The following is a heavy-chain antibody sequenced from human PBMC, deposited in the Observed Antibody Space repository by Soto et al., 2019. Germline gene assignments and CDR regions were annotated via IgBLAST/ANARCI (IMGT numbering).Heavy chain of an antibody. D-gene: IGHD2-8*01. CDR3: ARRGGSGTNNYDSFDMGV. V-gene: IGHV5-51*01. CDR2: IYPGDSDT. CDR1: GYSFTNHW. J-gene: IGHJ6*02. Sequence: GESLKISCKGSGYSFTNHWIGWVRQMPGKGLEWMGLIYPGDSDTKYSPSFQGQVTFSADKSISTAYLQWSSLKASDSAMYYCARRGGSGTNNYDSFDMGVWGQGTTVTVSS.